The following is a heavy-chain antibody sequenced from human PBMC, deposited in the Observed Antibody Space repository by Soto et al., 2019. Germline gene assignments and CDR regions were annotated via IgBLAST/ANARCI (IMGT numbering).Heavy chain of an antibody. CDR1: GFTFSSYW. J-gene: IGHJ4*02. Sequence: EVQLVESGGGLVQPGGSLRLSCAASGFTFSSYWMSWVRQAPGKGLEWVANIKQDGSEKYYVDSVKGRFTISSDNAKNSLYLQMNSLRAEDTAVYYCARYCSGGSCYSDYFDYWGPGTLGTVSS. D-gene: IGHD2-15*01. CDR3: ARYCSGGSCYSDYFDY. V-gene: IGHV3-7*05. CDR2: IKQDGSEK.